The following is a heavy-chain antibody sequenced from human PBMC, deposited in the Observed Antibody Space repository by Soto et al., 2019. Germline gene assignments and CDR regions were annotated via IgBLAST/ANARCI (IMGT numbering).Heavy chain of an antibody. CDR3: AKVWDSYGRFDP. V-gene: IGHV4-59*01. J-gene: IGHJ5*02. D-gene: IGHD5-18*01. Sequence: PSATLSLTCSVSGGPINSYYWSWIREPPGKGLEWIGYVYHTGSTDYSSSLKSRVTISVDTSKNQFSLSLSSVTAADTAVYYCAKVWDSYGRFDPWGQGTLVTVSS. CDR2: VYHTGST. CDR1: GGPINSYY.